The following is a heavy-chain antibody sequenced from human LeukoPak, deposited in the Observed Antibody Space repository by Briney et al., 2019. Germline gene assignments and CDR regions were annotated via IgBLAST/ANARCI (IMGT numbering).Heavy chain of an antibody. CDR2: IYHSGSA. V-gene: IGHV4-59*08. CDR1: GGSISSYY. J-gene: IGHJ4*02. D-gene: IGHD6-19*01. CDR3: ARASSSGWHFGY. Sequence: SETLSLTCTVSGGSISSYYWSWIRQPPGKGLEWIWFIYHSGSANYNPSLKSQVTLSVDTSKNQFSLKLSSVTAADTAVYYCARASSSGWHFGYWGQGTLVTVSS.